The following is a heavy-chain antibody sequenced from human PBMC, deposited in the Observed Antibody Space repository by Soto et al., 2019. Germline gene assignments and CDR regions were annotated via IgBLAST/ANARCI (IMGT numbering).Heavy chain of an antibody. CDR2: IYYSGST. Sequence: QLQLQESGPGLVKPSETLSLTCTVSGGSISSSSYYWGWIRQPPGKGLEWIGSIYYSGSTYYNPSLKSRVTISVDTSKNQFSLKLSSVTAADTAVYYCARQGIGDYEWEGFDYWGQGTLVTVSS. CDR3: ARQGIGDYEWEGFDY. V-gene: IGHV4-39*01. CDR1: GGSISSSSYY. D-gene: IGHD4-17*01. J-gene: IGHJ4*02.